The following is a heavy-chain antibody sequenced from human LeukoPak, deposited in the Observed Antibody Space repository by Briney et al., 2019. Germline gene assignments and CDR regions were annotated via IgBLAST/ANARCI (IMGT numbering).Heavy chain of an antibody. CDR1: GFTFSNAW. CDR2: IKSKTDGGTT. CDR3: VGYCSGGNCPNAFDI. Sequence: GGSLRLSCAASGFTFSNAWMSWVRQAPGNGLEWLVRIKSKTDGGTTDYAAPVKGRFTISRDDSKNTLYLQMNSLKTEDTAVYYCVGYCSGGNCPNAFDIWGQGTMVTVSS. D-gene: IGHD2-15*01. J-gene: IGHJ3*02. V-gene: IGHV3-15*01.